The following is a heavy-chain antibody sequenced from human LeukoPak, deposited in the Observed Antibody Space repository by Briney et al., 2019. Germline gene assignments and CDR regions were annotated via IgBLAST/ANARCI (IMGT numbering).Heavy chain of an antibody. D-gene: IGHD2-2*01. Sequence: GGSLRLSCAASGFTFSSYAMSWVRQAPGKGLEWVSAISGSGGSTYYADPVKGRFTISRDNSKNTLYLQMNSLRAEDTAVYYCAKGRKGVVVPAATDAFDIWGQGTMVTVSS. CDR2: ISGSGGST. CDR3: AKGRKGVVVPAATDAFDI. J-gene: IGHJ3*02. V-gene: IGHV3-23*01. CDR1: GFTFSSYA.